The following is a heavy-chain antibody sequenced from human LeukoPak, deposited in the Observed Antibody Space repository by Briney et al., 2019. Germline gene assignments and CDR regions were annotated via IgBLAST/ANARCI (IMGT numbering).Heavy chain of an antibody. D-gene: IGHD6-19*01. V-gene: IGHV4-61*08. Sequence: PSETLSLTCTVSGGSISSGGYYWSWIRQPPGKGLEWIGYIYYSGSTNYNPSLKSRVTISVDTSKNQFSLKLSSVTAADTAVYYCARMVRSSGWPSRDYWGQGTLVTVSS. J-gene: IGHJ4*02. CDR2: IYYSGST. CDR3: ARMVRSSGWPSRDY. CDR1: GGSISSGGYY.